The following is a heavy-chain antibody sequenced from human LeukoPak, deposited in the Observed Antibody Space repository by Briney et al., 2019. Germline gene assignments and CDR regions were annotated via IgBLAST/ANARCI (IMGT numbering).Heavy chain of an antibody. CDR1: GFTVSSKY. Sequence: GGSLRLSCAASGFTVSSKYMSWVRQAPGKGLEWVSIFYSGGDSTYYADSVKGRFTISRDNAKDSLYLQMNSLRAEDTAVYYCARYDFWSEGFDYWGQGTLVTVSS. CDR3: ARYDFWSEGFDY. V-gene: IGHV3-66*01. D-gene: IGHD3-3*01. J-gene: IGHJ4*02. CDR2: FYSGGDST.